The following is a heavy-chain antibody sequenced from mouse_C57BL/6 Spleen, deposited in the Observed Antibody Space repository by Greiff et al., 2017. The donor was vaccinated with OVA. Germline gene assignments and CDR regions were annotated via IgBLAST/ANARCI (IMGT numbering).Heavy chain of an antibody. D-gene: IGHD1-1*01. CDR2: ISSGGDYI. J-gene: IGHJ3*01. V-gene: IGHV5-9-1*02. CDR3: TREDYGSSLAWFAY. Sequence: EVKLVESGEGLVKPGGSLKLSCAASGFTFSSYAMSWVRQTPEKRLEWVAYISSGGDYIYYADTVKGRFTISRDNARNTLYLQMSSLKSEDTAMYYCTREDYGSSLAWFAYWGQVTLVTVSA. CDR1: GFTFSSYA.